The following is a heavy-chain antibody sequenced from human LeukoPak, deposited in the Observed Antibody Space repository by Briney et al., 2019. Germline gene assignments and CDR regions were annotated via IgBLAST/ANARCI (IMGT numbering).Heavy chain of an antibody. CDR2: ISWKGGNI. Sequence: GGSLRLSCAASGFSFDDYAMHWVRQAPGKGLEWVSGISWKGGNIGYVDSVRGRFTISRDDAKNSLYLQMNSLRAGDTAVYYCAKYYDFWSGFVYWGQGTLVTVTS. D-gene: IGHD3-3*01. CDR1: GFSFDDYA. CDR3: AKYYDFWSGFVY. J-gene: IGHJ4*02. V-gene: IGHV3-9*01.